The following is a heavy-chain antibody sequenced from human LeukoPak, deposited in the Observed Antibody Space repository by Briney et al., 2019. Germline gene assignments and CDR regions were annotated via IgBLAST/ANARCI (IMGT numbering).Heavy chain of an antibody. V-gene: IGHV4-39*01. CDR3: ARRRVTKCAFDI. CDR2: IYYSGST. Sequence: SETLSLTCTVSGGSISSSSYYWGWIRQPPGKGLEWIGSIYYSGSTYYNPSLKSRVTISVDTSKNQFSLKLSSVTAADTAVYYCARRRVTKCAFDIWGQGTMVTVSS. CDR1: GGSISSSSYY. J-gene: IGHJ3*02.